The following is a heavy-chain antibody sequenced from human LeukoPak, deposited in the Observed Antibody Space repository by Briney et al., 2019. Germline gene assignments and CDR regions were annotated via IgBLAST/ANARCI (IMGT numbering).Heavy chain of an antibody. J-gene: IGHJ6*02. CDR2: ISGSGGST. V-gene: IGHV3-23*01. D-gene: IGHD2-15*01. Sequence: PGGSLRLSCAASGFTFSSYAMSWVRQAPGKGLEWVSAISGSGGSTYYADSVKGRFTISRDNSKNTLYLQMNSLRAEDTAVYYCAKGYCSGGSCYMWYYYYGMDVWGQGTTVTVSS. CDR1: GFTFSSYA. CDR3: AKGYCSGGSCYMWYYYYGMDV.